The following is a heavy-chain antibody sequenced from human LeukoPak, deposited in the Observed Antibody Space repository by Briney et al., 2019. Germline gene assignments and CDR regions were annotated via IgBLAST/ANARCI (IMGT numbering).Heavy chain of an antibody. Sequence: GGSLRLSCAASGFTFSNAWMSWVRQAPGKGLEWVGRIKSKTDGGTTDYAAPVKGRFTISRDDSKNTLYLQMNSLRAKDTAVYYCAKTSVIGFYYYSMDVWGKGTTVTISS. J-gene: IGHJ6*03. CDR2: IKSKTDGGTT. D-gene: IGHD3-16*02. CDR1: GFTFSNAW. V-gene: IGHV3-15*01. CDR3: AKTSVIGFYYYSMDV.